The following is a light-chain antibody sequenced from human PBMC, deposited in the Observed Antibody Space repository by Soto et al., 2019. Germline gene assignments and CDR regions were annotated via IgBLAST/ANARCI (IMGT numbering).Light chain of an antibody. CDR1: QSVSSSY. CDR2: GAS. V-gene: IGKV3-20*01. CDR3: HQYGTSPQT. Sequence: EIVLTQSPGTRSLSPGERATLSCRASQSVSSSYLAWYQQKSGQAPRLLIYGASSRATGIPDRFSGSGSGTDFTLTISRLEPEDFAVYYCHQYGTSPQTFGQGTKVDIK. J-gene: IGKJ1*01.